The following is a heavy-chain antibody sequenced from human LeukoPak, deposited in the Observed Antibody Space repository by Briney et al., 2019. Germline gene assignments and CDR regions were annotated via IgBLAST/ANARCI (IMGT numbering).Heavy chain of an antibody. CDR3: AKGLYSYERNAFDI. D-gene: IGHD3-22*01. V-gene: IGHV3-23*01. J-gene: IGHJ3*02. Sequence: GGSLRLSWAASGFTFSSYAMSGGRQAPGKGLEGVSAISGSGGSTYYADSVKGRFTISRDNSKNTLYLQMNRLRAEDTDVYYCAKGLYSYERNAFDIWGQGTMVTVSS. CDR1: GFTFSSYA. CDR2: ISGSGGST.